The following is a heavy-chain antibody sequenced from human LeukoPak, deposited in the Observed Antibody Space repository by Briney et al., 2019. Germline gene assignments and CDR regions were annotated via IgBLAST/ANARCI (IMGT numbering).Heavy chain of an antibody. CDR1: GFSXXXXGVG. CDR3: AHRRVVRGVKLLFDY. Sequence: XTXTXTLTXXXSGFSXXXXGVGXGWIRGPXXKALEWLALIYWDDDKRYSPSLKSRLTITKDTSNNQVVLTMTNLDPVDTATYYCAHRRVVRGVKLLFDYWGQGTLVTVSS. J-gene: IGHJ4*02. CDR2: IYWDDDK. V-gene: IGHV2-5*02. D-gene: IGHD3-10*01.